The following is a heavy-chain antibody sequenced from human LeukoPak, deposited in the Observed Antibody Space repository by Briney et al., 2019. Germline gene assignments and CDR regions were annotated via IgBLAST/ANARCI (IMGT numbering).Heavy chain of an antibody. V-gene: IGHV4-4*07. Sequence: PSETLSLTCTVSGGSISSYYWSWIRQPAGKGLEWIGRIYTSGSTNYNPSLKSRVTMSVDTSKNQFSLKLSSVTAADTAVYYCARDTPKVMARGARDSKFDYWGQGTLVTVSS. J-gene: IGHJ4*02. CDR3: ARDTPKVMARGARDSKFDY. D-gene: IGHD3-10*01. CDR1: GGSISSYY. CDR2: IYTSGST.